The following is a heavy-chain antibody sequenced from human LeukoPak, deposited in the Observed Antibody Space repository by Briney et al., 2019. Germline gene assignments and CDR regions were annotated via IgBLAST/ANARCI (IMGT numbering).Heavy chain of an antibody. V-gene: IGHV3-11*06. Sequence: KPGRSLRLSCAASGFTFSDYYMSWIRQAPGKGLEWVSYISSSSSYTNYADSVQGRFTISRDNAKNSLYLQMNTLRAEDTAVYYCARGTPTSRAFDIWGQGTMVTVSS. CDR3: ARGTPTSRAFDI. CDR1: GFTFSDYY. CDR2: ISSSSSYT. J-gene: IGHJ3*02. D-gene: IGHD1-1*01.